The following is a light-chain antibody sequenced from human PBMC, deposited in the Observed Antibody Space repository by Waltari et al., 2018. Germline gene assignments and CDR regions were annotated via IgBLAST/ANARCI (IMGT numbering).Light chain of an antibody. CDR1: QSVLYSTNNMNH. Sequence: DIVMTQSPDSLAVSLGERATINCKSSQSVLYSTNNMNHLAWYQQKHGQPPNLLIYWATTRESGVPDRFSGSGSGTDFTLTISSLQAEDVAVYYCQQYYATPYTFGQGTRLEIK. CDR2: WAT. CDR3: QQYYATPYT. V-gene: IGKV4-1*01. J-gene: IGKJ2*01.